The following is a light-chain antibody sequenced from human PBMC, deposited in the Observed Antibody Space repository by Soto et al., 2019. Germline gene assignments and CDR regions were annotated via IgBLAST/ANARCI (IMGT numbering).Light chain of an antibody. CDR3: NSYTDSGTLV. J-gene: IGLJ3*02. Sequence: QSALTQPASVSGSPGQSITISCTGTNSDIGSYTFVSWYQHHPGKAPKLLIHEVFNRPSGVSDRFSGSKSDNTASLTISGLQAEDEATYYCNSYTDSGTLVFGGGTQLTVL. V-gene: IGLV2-14*01. CDR1: NSDIGSYTF. CDR2: EVF.